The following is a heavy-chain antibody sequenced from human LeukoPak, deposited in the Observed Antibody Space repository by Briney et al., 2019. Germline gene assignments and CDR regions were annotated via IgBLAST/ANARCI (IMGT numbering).Heavy chain of an antibody. CDR1: GGSISSSNYY. CDR3: ARSGRVRFNY. J-gene: IGHJ4*02. Sequence: SETLSLTCTVSGGSISSSNYYWGWIRQPPGKGLEWIGYIFNSGSTYYNPSLKSRVTISVDTSKNQFSLKLSSVTAADTAVYYCARSGRVRFNYWGQGTLVTVSS. D-gene: IGHD2-15*01. V-gene: IGHV4-39*07. CDR2: IFNSGST.